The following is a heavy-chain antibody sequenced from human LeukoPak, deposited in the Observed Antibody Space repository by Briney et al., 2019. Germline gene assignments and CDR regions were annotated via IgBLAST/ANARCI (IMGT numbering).Heavy chain of an antibody. CDR1: GYTFTAYY. D-gene: IGHD3-22*01. Sequence: ASVKVSCKASGYTFTAYYIHWVRQAPGQGLEWVAWINPKSGDTNYAQNFQGRVTMTRDTSISTMYMQLSRLKSDDTAVYYCARDGGYDAFDIWGQGSMVTVSS. CDR3: ARDGGYDAFDI. J-gene: IGHJ3*02. V-gene: IGHV1-2*02. CDR2: INPKSGDT.